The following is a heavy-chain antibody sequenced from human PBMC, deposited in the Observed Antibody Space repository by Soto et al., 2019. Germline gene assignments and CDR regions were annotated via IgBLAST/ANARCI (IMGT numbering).Heavy chain of an antibody. D-gene: IGHD3-22*01. CDR2: ISYDGSNK. V-gene: IGHV3-30*18. Sequence: PGGSLRLSCAASGFTFSSYGMHWVRQAPGKGLEWVAVISYDGSNKYYADSVKGRFTISRDNSKNTLYLQMNSLRAEDTAVYYCAKGNSGYYPGPFDYWGQGTLVTVSS. J-gene: IGHJ4*02. CDR1: GFTFSSYG. CDR3: AKGNSGYYPGPFDY.